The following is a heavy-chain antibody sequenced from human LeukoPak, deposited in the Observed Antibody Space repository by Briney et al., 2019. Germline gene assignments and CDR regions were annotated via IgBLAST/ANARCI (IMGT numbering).Heavy chain of an antibody. CDR1: GFDFNIYS. Sequence: GGSLRLSYVASGFDFNIYSMTWVRQAPGKGLEWVSYISGSGSPIYYGDSVKGRFTVSRDNAKNSLYLQMSSLRDEDTAVYYCARDHYSRNDYWGQGTLVTVSS. J-gene: IGHJ4*02. V-gene: IGHV3-48*02. D-gene: IGHD6-13*01. CDR3: ARDHYSRNDY. CDR2: ISGSGSPI.